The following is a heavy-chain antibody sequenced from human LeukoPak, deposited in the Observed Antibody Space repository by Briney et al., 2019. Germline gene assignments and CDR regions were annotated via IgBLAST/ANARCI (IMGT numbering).Heavy chain of an antibody. CDR1: GYSISSGYY. Sequence: PSETLSLTCTVSGYSISSGYYWAWLRQSPGKGLEWIGNVYHDGRTYYNPSLKSRVTISVDTSKNQFSLKLSSVTAADTAVYYCASRAGYSSGWSQGTLVTVSS. V-gene: IGHV4-38-2*02. CDR2: VYHDGRT. J-gene: IGHJ4*02. D-gene: IGHD6-19*01. CDR3: ASRAGYSSG.